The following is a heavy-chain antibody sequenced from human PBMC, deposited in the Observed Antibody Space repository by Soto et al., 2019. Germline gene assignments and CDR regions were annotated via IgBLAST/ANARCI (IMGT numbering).Heavy chain of an antibody. CDR1: GVSVSSGSFY. CDR3: ARDTSDSTPVRGFDI. D-gene: IGHD2-2*01. CDR2: GSYSGTT. Sequence: SETLSLTCTVSGVSVSSGSFYWAWIRQPPGKGLEWIGFGSYSGTTNYKPSLKSRVTISVDTSRSQISLKVSSLTAADTAVYYCARDTSDSTPVRGFDIWGQGTMVTVS. V-gene: IGHV4-61*01. J-gene: IGHJ3*02.